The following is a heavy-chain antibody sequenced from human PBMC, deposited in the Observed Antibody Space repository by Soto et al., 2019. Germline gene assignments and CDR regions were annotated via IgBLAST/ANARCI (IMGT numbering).Heavy chain of an antibody. CDR1: GGSISSGGYY. CDR2: IYYSGST. J-gene: IGHJ4*02. Sequence: PSETLSLTCTVSGGSISSGGYYWSWIRQHPGKGLEWIGYIYYSGSTYYTPSLKSRVTFSVDTSKNQFSLKLSFLIAADTAVYYCARVRPDYFYYWGQGTLVTVSS. CDR3: ARVRPDYFYY. V-gene: IGHV4-31*03. D-gene: IGHD6-6*01.